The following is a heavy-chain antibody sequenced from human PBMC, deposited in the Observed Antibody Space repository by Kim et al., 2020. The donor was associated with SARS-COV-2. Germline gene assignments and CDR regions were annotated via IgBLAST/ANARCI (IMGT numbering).Heavy chain of an antibody. J-gene: IGHJ3*02. CDR3: ARESHYYGSGSQGDAFDI. D-gene: IGHD3-10*01. Sequence: GRFTISRDNSKNTLYLQMNSLRAEDTAVYYCARESHYYGSGSQGDAFDIWGQGTMVTVSS. V-gene: IGHV3-30*01.